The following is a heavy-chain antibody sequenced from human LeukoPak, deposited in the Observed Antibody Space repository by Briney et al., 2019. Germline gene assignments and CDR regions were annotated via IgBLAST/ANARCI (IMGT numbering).Heavy chain of an antibody. CDR1: GYTFTGYY. D-gene: IGHD3-10*01. Sequence: ASVKVSCKASGYTFTGYYMHWVRQAPGQGLEWMGWINPNSGGTNYAQKFQGRVTITRDTSASTAYMELSSLRSEDMAVYYCARGAKFRSYGSGTFSTSLPFDPWGQGTLVTVSS. CDR2: INPNSGGT. V-gene: IGHV1-2*02. CDR3: ARGAKFRSYGSGTFSTSLPFDP. J-gene: IGHJ5*02.